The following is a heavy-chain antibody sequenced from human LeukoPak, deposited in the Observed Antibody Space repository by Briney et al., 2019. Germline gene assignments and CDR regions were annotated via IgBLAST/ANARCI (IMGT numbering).Heavy chain of an antibody. D-gene: IGHD3-10*01. CDR3: ARDLYGSGI. CDR2: IHYSGST. J-gene: IGHJ4*02. V-gene: IGHV4-31*03. Sequence: SETLSLTCIVSGGSISSGGYYWSWIRQHPGKGLEWIGYIHYSGSTYYNPSLKSRVTISVDTSKNQFSLKLSSVTAADTAVYYCARDLYGSGIWGQGTLVTVSS. CDR1: GGSISSGGYY.